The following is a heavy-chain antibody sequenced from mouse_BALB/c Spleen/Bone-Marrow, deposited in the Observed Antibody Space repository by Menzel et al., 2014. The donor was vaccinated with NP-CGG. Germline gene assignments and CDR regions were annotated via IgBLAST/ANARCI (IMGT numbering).Heavy chain of an antibody. CDR2: IIPSNGRT. V-gene: IGHV1S81*02. CDR1: GYTFTSYW. D-gene: IGHD2-3*01. J-gene: IGHJ1*01. Sequence: QVQLKQSGAELVKPRASVKLSCKASGYTFTSYWMHWVKQRPGQGLEWIGEIIPSNGRTNYNEKFKSKATLTVDKSSNTAYMQLSSLTSEDSAVYYCARWLLQYFDVWGAGTTVTVSS. CDR3: ARWLLQYFDV.